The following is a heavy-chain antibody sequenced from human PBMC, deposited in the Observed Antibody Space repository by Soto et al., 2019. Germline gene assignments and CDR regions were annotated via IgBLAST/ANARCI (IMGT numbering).Heavy chain of an antibody. CDR2: INPNSGGT. CDR1: GYTYTGYG. D-gene: IGHD5-18*01. J-gene: IGHJ3*02. Sequence: APVKVSCKASGYTYTGYGITWVRQAPGQGLEWMGWINPNSGGTNYAQKFKGRVTMTRDTSISTAYMELSRLRSDDTAVYYCARGGYSYGIYDAFDILGQGILVTV. CDR3: ARGGYSYGIYDAFDI. V-gene: IGHV1-2*02.